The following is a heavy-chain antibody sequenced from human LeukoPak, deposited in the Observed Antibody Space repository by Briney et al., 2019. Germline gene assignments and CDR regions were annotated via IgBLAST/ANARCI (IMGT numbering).Heavy chain of an antibody. CDR1: GFTFSNYS. CDR3: ARGRWISGSYYNFNY. CDR2: ISRASSTI. Sequence: GGSLRLSCAVSGFTFSNYSMNWVRQAPGKGLEWVSYISRASSTIYYADSVKGRFTISRDNAKNSLYLQMNSLRAEDTALYYCARGRWISGSYYNFNYWGQGALVTVSP. V-gene: IGHV3-48*01. J-gene: IGHJ4*02. D-gene: IGHD1-26*01.